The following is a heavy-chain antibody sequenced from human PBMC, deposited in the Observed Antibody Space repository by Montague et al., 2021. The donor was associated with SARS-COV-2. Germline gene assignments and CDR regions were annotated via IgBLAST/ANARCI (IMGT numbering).Heavy chain of an antibody. J-gene: IGHJ4*02. CDR1: GASISSSY. D-gene: IGHD5-18*01. CDR3: ARDGRRLYTYGSLDY. V-gene: IGHV4-4*07. Sequence: SETLSLTCTVSGASISSSYWGWIRQTAGKGLEWIGRIDTSGSPKYNPSLKSRVTMSLDTSKNQFSLKVNSVTVADTAMYFCARDGRRLYTYGSLDYWGQGILATVSS. CDR2: IDTSGSP.